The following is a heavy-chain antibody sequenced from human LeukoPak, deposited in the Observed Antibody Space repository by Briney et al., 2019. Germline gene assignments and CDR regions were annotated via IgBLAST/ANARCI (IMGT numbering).Heavy chain of an antibody. CDR2: IIPIFGTA. CDR1: GGTFSSCA. CDR3: ARDMARKSPSWYPPLD. D-gene: IGHD6-13*01. Sequence: VASVKVSCKASGGTFSSCAISWVRQAPGQGLEWMGRIIPIFGTANYAQKFQGRVTITTDESTSTAHMELSRLRSEDTAVYYCARDMARKSPSWYPPLDWGQGTLVTVSS. V-gene: IGHV1-69*05. J-gene: IGHJ4*02.